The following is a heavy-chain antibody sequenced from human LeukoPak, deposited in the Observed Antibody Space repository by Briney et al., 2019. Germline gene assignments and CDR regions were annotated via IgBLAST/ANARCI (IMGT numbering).Heavy chain of an antibody. J-gene: IGHJ4*02. CDR1: GYTLNELS. Sequence: ASVKVCCKVSGYTLNELSMHWVRQAPGKGLEWMGGFDPEYGETIYAQKFQGRVTMTEDTSTDTAYMELSSLRSEDTAVYYCATGYYYDSGGYSAPFDYWGQGTLVTVSS. V-gene: IGHV1-24*01. CDR2: FDPEYGET. CDR3: ATGYYYDSGGYSAPFDY. D-gene: IGHD3-22*01.